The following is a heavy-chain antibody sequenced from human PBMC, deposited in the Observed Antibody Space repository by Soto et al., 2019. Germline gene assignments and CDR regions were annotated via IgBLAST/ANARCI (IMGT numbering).Heavy chain of an antibody. J-gene: IGHJ3*02. V-gene: IGHV4-59*01. CDR2: IYYSGST. CDR3: ARAKTTVTTDDAFDI. Sequence: ETLSLTCTVSGGSISSYYCSWIRQPPGKGLEWIGYIYYSGSTNYNPSLKSRVTISVDTSKNQFSLKLSSVTAADTAVYYCARAKTTVTTDDAFDIWGQGTMVTVSS. D-gene: IGHD4-17*01. CDR1: GGSISSYY.